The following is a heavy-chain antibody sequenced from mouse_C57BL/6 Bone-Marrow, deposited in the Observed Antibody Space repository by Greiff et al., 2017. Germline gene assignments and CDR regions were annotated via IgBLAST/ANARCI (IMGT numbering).Heavy chain of an antibody. D-gene: IGHD1-1*01. Sequence: VQGVESGAELVKPGASVKMSCKASGYTFTSYWITWVKQRPGQGLEWIGDIYPGSGSTNYNEKFKSKATLTVDTSSSTAYMQLSSLTSEDSAVYYCALTTVVAPYFDYWGQGTTLTVSS. CDR3: ALTTVVAPYFDY. CDR2: IYPGSGST. V-gene: IGHV1-55*01. CDR1: GYTFTSYW. J-gene: IGHJ2*01.